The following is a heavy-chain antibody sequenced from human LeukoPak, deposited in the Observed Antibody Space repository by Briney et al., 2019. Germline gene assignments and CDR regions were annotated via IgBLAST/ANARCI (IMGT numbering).Heavy chain of an antibody. CDR1: GYTFTNYY. CDR2: INPNTGDT. Sequence: ASVKVSCKASGYTFTNYYMHWVRQAPGQGLEWMGWINPNTGDTNYAQDFQGRVTLTTDTSIRTAYMELTRLRSDDTAVYYCARGSESSGWYWGKGANDYWGQGTLVTVSS. J-gene: IGHJ4*02. V-gene: IGHV1-2*02. D-gene: IGHD6-19*01. CDR3: ARGSESSGWYWGKGANDY.